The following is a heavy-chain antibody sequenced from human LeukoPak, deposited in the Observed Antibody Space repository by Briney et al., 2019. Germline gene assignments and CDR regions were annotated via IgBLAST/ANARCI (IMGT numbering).Heavy chain of an antibody. D-gene: IGHD3-22*01. Sequence: SETLSLTCAVHGGSFSGYYWSWIRQPPGKGLEWIGEINHSGSTNYNPSLKSRVTISVDTSKNQFSLKLSSVTAADTAVYYCARGRYYDSSGYYLGIQFDYWGQGTLVTVSS. CDR3: ARGRYYDSSGYYLGIQFDY. CDR2: INHSGST. V-gene: IGHV4-34*01. CDR1: GGSFSGYY. J-gene: IGHJ4*02.